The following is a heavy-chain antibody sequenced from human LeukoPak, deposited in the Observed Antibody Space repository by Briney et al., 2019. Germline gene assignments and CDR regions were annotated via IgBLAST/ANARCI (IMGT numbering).Heavy chain of an antibody. J-gene: IGHJ4*02. D-gene: IGHD3-22*01. Sequence: GWSLRLSCASSGFSFTTYPMSWVRQAPGKGLEWVSAISGSGDATHHADSVKGRFTISRDNSMNTLYLQMVSLRVEDTAVYYCARSQEDDSSGYYYSNFDYWGQGTLVTVSS. CDR1: GFSFTTYP. V-gene: IGHV3-23*01. CDR3: ARSQEDDSSGYYYSNFDY. CDR2: ISGSGDAT.